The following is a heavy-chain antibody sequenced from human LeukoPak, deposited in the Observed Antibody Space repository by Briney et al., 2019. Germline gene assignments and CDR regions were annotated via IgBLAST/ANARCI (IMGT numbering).Heavy chain of an antibody. CDR1: GGTFSSHA. V-gene: IGHV1-69*13. Sequence: SVKVSCKASGGTFSSHAISWVRQAPGQGLEWMGGIIPIFGTANYAQKFQGRVTITADESTSTAYMELSSLRSEDTAVYYCAVKTYYYGSGSYIPFDPWGQGTLVTVSS. CDR2: IIPIFGTA. CDR3: AVKTYYYGSGSYIPFDP. J-gene: IGHJ5*02. D-gene: IGHD3-10*01.